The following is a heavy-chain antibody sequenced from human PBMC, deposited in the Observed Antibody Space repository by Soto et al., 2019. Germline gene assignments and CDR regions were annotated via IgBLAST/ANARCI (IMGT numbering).Heavy chain of an antibody. CDR2: INQGGSER. CDR3: VTGVGLIGT. Sequence: GGSLRLSCEASGFTFSNNWMTWVRRAPGKGLEWVANINQGGSERDYVHSVKGRFTISRDNAKDSLYLQMNSLRAEDTDVYYCVTGVGLIGTWGQGTLVTVSS. D-gene: IGHD1-26*01. CDR1: GFTFSNNW. J-gene: IGHJ5*02. V-gene: IGHV3-7*01.